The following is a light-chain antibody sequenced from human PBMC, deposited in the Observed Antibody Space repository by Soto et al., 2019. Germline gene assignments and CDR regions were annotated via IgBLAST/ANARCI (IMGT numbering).Light chain of an antibody. Sequence: QSALTQPASVSGSPGQSITLSCTGTSSDVGGYNLVSWYQQHPGKAPKLMIYDVRNRPSGVSNRFSGSKSVNTASLTISGLQAEDEADYYCSAYTSISTYVFGTGTKVTV. J-gene: IGLJ1*01. CDR1: SSDVGGYNL. CDR2: DVR. V-gene: IGLV2-14*01. CDR3: SAYTSISTYV.